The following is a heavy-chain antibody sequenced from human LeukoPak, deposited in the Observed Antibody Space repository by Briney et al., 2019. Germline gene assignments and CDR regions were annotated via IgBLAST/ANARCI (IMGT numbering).Heavy chain of an antibody. CDR3: VKERGPFDGFDI. CDR2: IWSNGINR. Sequence: GGSLKLSCAASGFSFSNYGMHWVRQAPGKGLEWVAVIWSNGINRYYADSVKGRFTFSRDNPKNTLSLQMNSLRAEDTAVYYCVKERGPFDGFDIWGQGTVVTVSS. V-gene: IGHV3-33*06. CDR1: GFSFSNYG. J-gene: IGHJ3*02.